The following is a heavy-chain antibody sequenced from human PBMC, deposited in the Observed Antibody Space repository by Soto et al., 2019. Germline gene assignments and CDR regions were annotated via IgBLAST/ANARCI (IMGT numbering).Heavy chain of an antibody. Sequence: SETLSLTCTVSGGSVSSGSYYWSWIRQPPGKGLEWIGYIYYSGSTNYNPSLKSRVTISVDTSKNQFSLKLSSVTAADTAVYYCARETRTYPYSSGWYDESFDYWGQGTLVTVSS. CDR2: IYYSGST. V-gene: IGHV4-61*01. J-gene: IGHJ4*02. D-gene: IGHD6-19*01. CDR3: ARETRTYPYSSGWYDESFDY. CDR1: GGSVSSGSYY.